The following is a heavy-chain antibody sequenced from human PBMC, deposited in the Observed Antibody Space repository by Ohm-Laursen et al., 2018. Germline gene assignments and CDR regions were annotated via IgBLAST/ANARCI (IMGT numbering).Heavy chain of an antibody. V-gene: IGHV3-30*18. CDR2: ISYDGSNK. CDR3: AKGDDKYSSSVVHY. J-gene: IGHJ4*02. Sequence: RSLRLSCSASGFTFSSYGMHWVRQAPGKGLEWVAVISYDGSNKYYADSVKGRFTISRDNSKNTLYLQMNSLRAEDTAVYYCAKGDDKYSSSVVHYWGQGTLVTVSS. D-gene: IGHD6-6*01. CDR1: GFTFSSYG.